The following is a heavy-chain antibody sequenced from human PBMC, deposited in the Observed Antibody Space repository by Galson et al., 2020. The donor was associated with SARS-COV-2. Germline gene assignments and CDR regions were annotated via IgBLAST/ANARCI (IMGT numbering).Heavy chain of an antibody. J-gene: IGHJ4*02. Sequence: GGSLRLSCAASGFTFDDYAMHWVRQAPGKGLEWVSGISWNSGSIGYADSVKGRFTISRDNAKNSLYLQMNSLRAEDTALYYCAKLSGGGYEPNTDYWGQGTLVTVSS. CDR1: GFTFDDYA. CDR3: AKLSGGGYEPNTDY. D-gene: IGHD5-12*01. CDR2: ISWNSGSI. V-gene: IGHV3-9*01.